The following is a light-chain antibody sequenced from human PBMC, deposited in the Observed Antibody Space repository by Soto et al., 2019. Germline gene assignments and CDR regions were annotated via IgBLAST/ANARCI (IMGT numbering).Light chain of an antibody. Sequence: IVMTQSPATLSLSPGERATLSCRASQSVSSNLAWYQQKPGQAPRLLIYGASTRATGIPARFSGSGSGTEFTLTISSLQSEDFAVYSCQQYNNWPPWTFGQGTKV. CDR1: QSVSSN. CDR3: QQYNNWPPWT. V-gene: IGKV3-15*01. J-gene: IGKJ1*01. CDR2: GAS.